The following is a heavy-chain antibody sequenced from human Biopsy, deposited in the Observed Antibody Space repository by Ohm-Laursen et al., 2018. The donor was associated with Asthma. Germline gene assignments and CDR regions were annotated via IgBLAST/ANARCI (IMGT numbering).Heavy chain of an antibody. CDR1: GYTFISYA. Sequence: ASVKVSCKASGYTFISYAIHWVRQAPGQRLEWMGWINAGNGNTKYSQKFQGRVTIARDTSASTAYMELRSLRSEDTATYYCARTYYDFLTGQVKDVFGVWGQGTMVTVSS. CDR2: INAGNGNT. CDR3: ARTYYDFLTGQVKDVFGV. D-gene: IGHD3-9*01. J-gene: IGHJ3*01. V-gene: IGHV1-3*01.